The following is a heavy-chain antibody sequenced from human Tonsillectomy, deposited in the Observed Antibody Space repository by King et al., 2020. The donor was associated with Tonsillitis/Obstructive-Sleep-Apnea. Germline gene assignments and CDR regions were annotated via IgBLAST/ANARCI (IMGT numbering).Heavy chain of an antibody. CDR3: ATHRGYLNWYFDL. J-gene: IGHJ2*01. CDR2: TYNGGST. V-gene: IGHV4-59*03. D-gene: IGHD3-16*02. Sequence: VQLQESGPGLVKPSATLSLTCTVSGGSIYSYYWSWIRQSPEKGLEWIGYTYNGGSTVSNPSLKSRVTMSIDTSKKQFSLQLNSVTTADTAVYYCATHRGYLNWYFDLWGRGTLVTVSS. CDR1: GGSIYSYY.